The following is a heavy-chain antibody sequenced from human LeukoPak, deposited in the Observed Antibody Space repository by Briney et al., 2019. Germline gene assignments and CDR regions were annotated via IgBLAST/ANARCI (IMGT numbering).Heavy chain of an antibody. V-gene: IGHV4-39*07. CDR3: ARDVRRVRGAPTIKRQYGMDV. Sequence: SETLSLTCTVSGGSISSSSYYWGWIRQPPGKGLEWIGSIYYSGSTYYNPSLKSRVTISVDTSKNQFSLKLSSVTAADTAVYYCARDVRRVRGAPTIKRQYGMDVWGQGTTVTVSS. J-gene: IGHJ6*02. CDR2: IYYSGST. D-gene: IGHD3-10*01. CDR1: GGSISSSSYY.